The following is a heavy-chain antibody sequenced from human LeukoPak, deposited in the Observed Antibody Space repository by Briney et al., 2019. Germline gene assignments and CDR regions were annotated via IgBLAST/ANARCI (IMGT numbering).Heavy chain of an antibody. Sequence: GGSLRLSCAASGFTFSSYAMTWVRQAPGKGLEWVSSISSSSSYIYYADSVKGRFTISRDNAKNSLYLQMNSLRAEDTAVYYCARGRYCSSTSCYMDVWGKGTTVTVSS. J-gene: IGHJ6*03. CDR2: ISSSSSYI. D-gene: IGHD2-2*01. CDR3: ARGRYCSSTSCYMDV. V-gene: IGHV3-21*01. CDR1: GFTFSSYA.